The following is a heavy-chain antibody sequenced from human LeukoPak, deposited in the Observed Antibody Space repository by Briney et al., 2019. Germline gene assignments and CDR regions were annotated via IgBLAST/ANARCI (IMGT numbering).Heavy chain of an antibody. V-gene: IGHV3-30*02. Sequence: PGGSLRLSCAASGFTFSSFGMHWVRQPPGKGLDWVAFIRFDGSNKYYADSVKGRFTISRDNSKNTLYLQLNSLRPEDTAVYHCAKVDDSTNYRILDYWGQGTLVTVSS. CDR3: AKVDDSTNYRILDY. J-gene: IGHJ4*02. D-gene: IGHD4-11*01. CDR2: IRFDGSNK. CDR1: GFTFSSFG.